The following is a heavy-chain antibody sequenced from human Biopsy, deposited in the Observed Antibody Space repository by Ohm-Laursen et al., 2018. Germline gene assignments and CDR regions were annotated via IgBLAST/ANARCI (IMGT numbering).Heavy chain of an antibody. CDR3: ARAFCTSTTCYGLLDN. Sequence: GSSVKVSCKASGYTFTSYDISWVRQAPGQGLEWMRWISPYNDKTSYPPKLQDRVTMTADTSTNTAHMELRSLRSDDTAVYYCARAFCTSTTCYGLLDNWGQGTVVTVS. V-gene: IGHV1-18*01. CDR1: GYTFTSYD. D-gene: IGHD2/OR15-2a*01. J-gene: IGHJ4*02. CDR2: ISPYNDKT.